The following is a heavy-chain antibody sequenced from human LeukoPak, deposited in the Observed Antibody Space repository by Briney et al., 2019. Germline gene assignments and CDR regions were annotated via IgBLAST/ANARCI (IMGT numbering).Heavy chain of an antibody. D-gene: IGHD7-27*01. CDR2: IYSGGGT. CDR1: GFTVSSSY. V-gene: IGHV3-66*01. CDR3: ARDVPNNWGLGY. J-gene: IGHJ4*02. Sequence: GGSLRLSCAASGFTVSSSYMSWVRQAPGKGLEWVSTIYSGGGTYYVDSVKGRFTVSRDNSKNTLYIQMNSLRAEDTAVYYCARDVPNNWGLGYWGQGTLVTVSS.